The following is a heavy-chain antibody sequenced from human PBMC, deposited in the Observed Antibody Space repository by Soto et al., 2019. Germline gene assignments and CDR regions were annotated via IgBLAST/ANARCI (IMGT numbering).Heavy chain of an antibody. Sequence: SETLSLTCTVSGVSISNTEWWSWVRQPPGKGLEWIGEVHHSGNTNYNPSLKSRVTMSVDKSKNQFSLMLRSVTAADTAVYYCAKWHPLDPWGQGTLVTVSS. CDR1: GVSISNTEW. D-gene: IGHD2-8*01. J-gene: IGHJ5*02. CDR2: VHHSGNT. CDR3: AKWHPLDP. V-gene: IGHV4-4*02.